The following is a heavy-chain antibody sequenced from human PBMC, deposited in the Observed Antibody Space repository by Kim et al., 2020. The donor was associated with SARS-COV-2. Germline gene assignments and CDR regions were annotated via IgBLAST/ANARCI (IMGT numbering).Heavy chain of an antibody. J-gene: IGHJ6*02. CDR2: INHSGST. V-gene: IGHV4-34*01. CDR3: ARGIAVASYGMDV. Sequence: SETLSLTCAVYGGSFSGYYWSWIRQPPGKGLEWIGEINHSGSTNYNPSLKSRVTISVDTSKNQFSLKLSSVTAADTAVYYCARGIAVASYGMDVWGQGTTVTVSS. CDR1: GGSFSGYY. D-gene: IGHD6-19*01.